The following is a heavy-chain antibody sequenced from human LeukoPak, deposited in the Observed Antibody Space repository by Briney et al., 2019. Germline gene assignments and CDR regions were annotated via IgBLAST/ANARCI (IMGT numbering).Heavy chain of an antibody. CDR1: GGSFSGYY. J-gene: IGHJ4*02. D-gene: IGHD2-21*01. CDR2: INHSGST. Sequence: PSETLSLTCAVSGGSFSGYYWSCVRQPPGKGLEWIGEINHSGSTNYNPSLKSRVTISVDTSKTQFSLKLSSVTAADTAVYYCARFTVARGPFDYWGQGTLVTVSS. CDR3: ARFTVARGPFDY. V-gene: IGHV4-34*01.